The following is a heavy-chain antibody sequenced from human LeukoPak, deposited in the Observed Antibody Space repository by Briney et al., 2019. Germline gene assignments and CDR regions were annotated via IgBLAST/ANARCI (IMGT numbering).Heavy chain of an antibody. D-gene: IGHD1-26*01. CDR2: INHSGST. J-gene: IGHJ3*02. V-gene: IGHV4-34*01. Sequence: PSETLSLTCAVYGGPFSGYYWSWIRQPPGKGLEWIGEINHSGSTNYNPSPKSRVTISVDTSKNQFSLKLSSVTAADTAVYYCARGSGSYADAFDIWGQGTMVTVSS. CDR1: GGPFSGYY. CDR3: ARGSGSYADAFDI.